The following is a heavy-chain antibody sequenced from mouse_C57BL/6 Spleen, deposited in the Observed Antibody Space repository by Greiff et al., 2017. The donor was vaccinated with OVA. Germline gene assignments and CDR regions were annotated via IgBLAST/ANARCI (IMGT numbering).Heavy chain of an antibody. J-gene: IGHJ4*01. CDR1: GYTFTSYW. Sequence: QVQLQQPGAELVKPGASVKLSCKASGYTFTSYWMQWVKQRPGQGLEWIGEIDPSDSYTNYNQKFKGKATLTVDTSSSTAYMQLSSLTSEDSAVYYCARLPSNWGYAMDYWGQGTSVTVSS. CDR3: ARLPSNWGYAMDY. V-gene: IGHV1-50*01. CDR2: IDPSDSYT. D-gene: IGHD4-1*01.